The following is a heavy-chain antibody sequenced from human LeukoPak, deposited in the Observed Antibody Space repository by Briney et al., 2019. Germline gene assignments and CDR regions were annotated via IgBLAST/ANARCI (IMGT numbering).Heavy chain of an antibody. V-gene: IGHV4-59*01. D-gene: IGHD3-10*01. Sequence: SETLSLTCTVSGGSISSYYWSWIRQPPGKGLEWIGYIYYSGSTNYNPSLKSRVTISVDTSKNQFSLKLSSVTAADTAVYSCARSPDYGSGSYYNFDPWGQGTLVTVSS. J-gene: IGHJ5*02. CDR1: GGSISSYY. CDR3: ARSPDYGSGSYYNFDP. CDR2: IYYSGST.